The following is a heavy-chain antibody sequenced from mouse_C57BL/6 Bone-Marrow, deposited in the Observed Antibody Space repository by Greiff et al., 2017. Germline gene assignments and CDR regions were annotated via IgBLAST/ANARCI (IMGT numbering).Heavy chain of an antibody. V-gene: IGHV5-17*01. CDR2: ISSGSSTI. CDR3: ARYPTFDV. CDR1: GFTFSDYG. Sequence: EVMLVESGGGLVKPGGSLKLSCAASGFTFSDYGMHWVRQAPEKGLEWVAYISSGSSTIYYADTVKGRFTISRDNAKNTLFLQMTSLRSEDTAMYYCARYPTFDVWGTGTTVTVSS. J-gene: IGHJ1*03.